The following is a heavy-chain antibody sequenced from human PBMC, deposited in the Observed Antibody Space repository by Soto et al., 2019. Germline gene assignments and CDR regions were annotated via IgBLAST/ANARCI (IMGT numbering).Heavy chain of an antibody. CDR3: AKESPTNKVGTLDS. CDR2: ISGSGGST. J-gene: IGHJ4*02. D-gene: IGHD1-1*01. Sequence: GGSLRLSCAASGFTFSSYAMSWVRQAPGKGLEWVSAISGSGGSTYYADSVKGRFTISRDNSKNTRYLQMNSLRPEDTAVYYYAKESPTNKVGTLDSWGQGNLVTVSS. CDR1: GFTFSSYA. V-gene: IGHV3-23*01.